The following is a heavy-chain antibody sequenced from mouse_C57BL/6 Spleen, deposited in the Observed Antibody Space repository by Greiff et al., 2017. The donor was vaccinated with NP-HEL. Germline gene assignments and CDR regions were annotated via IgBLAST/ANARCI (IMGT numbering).Heavy chain of an antibody. Sequence: QVQLQQPGAELVKPGASVKLSCKASGYTFTSYWMHWVKQRPGQGLEWIGMIHPNSGSTNYNEKFKSKATLTVDKSSSTAYMQLSSLTSEDSAVYYCAREEHEGSYAMDYWGQGTSVTVSS. CDR1: GYTFTSYW. V-gene: IGHV1-64*01. CDR2: IHPNSGST. J-gene: IGHJ4*01. CDR3: AREEHEGSYAMDY. D-gene: IGHD3-3*01.